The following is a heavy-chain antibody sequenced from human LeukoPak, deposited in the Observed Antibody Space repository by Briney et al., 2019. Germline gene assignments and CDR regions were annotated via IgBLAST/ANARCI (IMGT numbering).Heavy chain of an antibody. V-gene: IGHV1-18*01. CDR2: ISRYNGDT. CDR3: AREAADHLDY. Sequence: GASVKVSCKPSGYTFTNYNLAWVRQAPGEGLEWMGWISRYNGDTNYAPKFQGRVTLTTDTSTSTGYMELRNLRSDDTAVYYCAREAADHLDYWGQGTLVTVSS. CDR1: GYTFTNYN. J-gene: IGHJ4*02.